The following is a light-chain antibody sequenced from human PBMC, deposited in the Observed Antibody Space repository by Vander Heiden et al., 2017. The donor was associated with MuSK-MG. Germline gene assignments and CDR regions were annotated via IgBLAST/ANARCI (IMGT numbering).Light chain of an antibody. J-gene: IGKJ4*01. CDR3: QQDNNCPFT. CDR1: QSVSSN. V-gene: IGKV3D-15*01. CDR2: GAS. Sequence: DIVMTQSPATLSVSPGDRATLSCRASQSVSSNLAWYQQKPGQAPRLLIYGASTRATGIPARFSGSGSGTEFTLTISSLQSEDFAVYYCQQDNNCPFTFGGGTKVEIK.